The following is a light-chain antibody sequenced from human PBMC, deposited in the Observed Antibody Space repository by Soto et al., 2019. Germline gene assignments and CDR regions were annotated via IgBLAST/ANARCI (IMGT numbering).Light chain of an antibody. CDR2: AAS. CDR1: QSITTY. Sequence: DIQMCHSLSSLYAHVGDRVTITCRASQSITTYLNWYQQKPGKAPKLLIYAASSLESGVPSTLRGSGSGTNFTLTISSLQPEDFATYYCQQSYSTPWTFGQGTKVDIK. V-gene: IGKV1-39*01. J-gene: IGKJ1*01. CDR3: QQSYSTPWT.